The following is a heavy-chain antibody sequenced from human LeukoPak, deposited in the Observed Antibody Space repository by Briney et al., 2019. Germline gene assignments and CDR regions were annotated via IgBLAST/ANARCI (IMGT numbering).Heavy chain of an antibody. CDR3: ARVLERHWPPDY. CDR2: MSYSGIT. V-gene: IGHV4-39*01. D-gene: IGHD1-1*01. CDR1: GGSISNSTYF. J-gene: IGHJ4*02. Sequence: SETLSLTCTVSGGSISNSTYFWGWIRQPPGKGLEWIGSMSYSGITYHNPSLKSRVTISVDTSKNQFSLKLSSVTAADTAVYYCARVLERHWPPDYWGQGTLVTVSS.